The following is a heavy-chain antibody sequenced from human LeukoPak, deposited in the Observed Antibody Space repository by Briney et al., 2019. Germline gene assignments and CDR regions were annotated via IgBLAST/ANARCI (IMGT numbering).Heavy chain of an antibody. CDR3: ARVVMATTYYYYYYMDV. CDR1: GRSFSGYY. CDR2: INHSGST. J-gene: IGHJ6*03. D-gene: IGHD5-24*01. V-gene: IGHV4-34*01. Sequence: SETLSLTCAVYGRSFSGYYWSWIRQPPGKGLEWIGEINHSGSTNYNPSLKSRVTISVDTSKNQFSLKLSSVTAADTAVYYCARVVMATTYYYYYYMDVWGKGTTVTVSS.